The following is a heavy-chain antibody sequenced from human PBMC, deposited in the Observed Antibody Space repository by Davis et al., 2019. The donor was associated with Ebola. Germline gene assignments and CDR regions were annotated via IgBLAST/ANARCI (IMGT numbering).Heavy chain of an antibody. D-gene: IGHD3-22*01. J-gene: IGHJ4*02. Sequence: GGSLRLSCAASGFTVSSNYMNWVRQAPGKGLEWVSSISSSSSYIYYADSVKGRFTISRDNAKNSLYLQMNSLRAEDTAVYYCAREENYYDSSGYYIYFDYWGQGTLVTVSS. CDR2: ISSSSSYI. CDR1: GFTVSSNY. CDR3: AREENYYDSSGYYIYFDY. V-gene: IGHV3-21*01.